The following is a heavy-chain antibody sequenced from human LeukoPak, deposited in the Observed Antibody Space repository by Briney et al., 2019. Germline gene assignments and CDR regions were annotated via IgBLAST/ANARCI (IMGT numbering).Heavy chain of an antibody. CDR1: GFTFSSYS. Sequence: PGGSLRLSCAASGFTFSSYSMNWVRQAPGKGLEWVSYISSSSSTIYYADSVKGRFTISRDSAKNSLYLQMNSLRVDDTAVYYCARERKSNYYMDVWGKGTTVTVSS. J-gene: IGHJ6*03. CDR3: ARERKSNYYMDV. CDR2: ISSSSSTI. V-gene: IGHV3-48*01.